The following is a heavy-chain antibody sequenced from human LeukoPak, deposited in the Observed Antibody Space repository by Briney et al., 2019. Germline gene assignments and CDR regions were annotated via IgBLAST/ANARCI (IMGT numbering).Heavy chain of an antibody. CDR1: GFTFSSYW. V-gene: IGHV3-7*01. J-gene: IGHJ6*02. Sequence: PGGSLRLSCAASGFTFSSYWMSWVRQAPGKGLEWVANIKQDGSEKYYVDSVKGRFTISRDNAKNSLYLQINSLRAEDTAVYYCARDVLAVAETHYYYYGMDVWGQGTTVTVSS. CDR3: ARDVLAVAETHYYYYGMDV. D-gene: IGHD6-19*01. CDR2: IKQDGSEK.